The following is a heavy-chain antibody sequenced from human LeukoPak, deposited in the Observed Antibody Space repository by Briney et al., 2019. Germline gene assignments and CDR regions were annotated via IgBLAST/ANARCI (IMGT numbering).Heavy chain of an antibody. CDR2: VSSSGSTI. J-gene: IGHJ4*02. V-gene: IGHV3-11*04. CDR3: ASPDNYYDSSLDY. CDR1: GFTFSDYY. Sequence: KTGGSLRLSCAASGFTFSDYYMSWIRQAPGKGLEWVSYVSSSGSTIYYADSVKGRFTISRDNAKNSLYLQMNSLRAEDTAVYYCASPDNYYDSSLDYWGQGTLVTVSS. D-gene: IGHD3-22*01.